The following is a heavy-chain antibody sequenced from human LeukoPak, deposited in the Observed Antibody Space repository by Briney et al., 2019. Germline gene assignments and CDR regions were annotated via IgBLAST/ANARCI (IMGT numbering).Heavy chain of an antibody. CDR2: ISSSGTCI. J-gene: IGHJ4*02. D-gene: IGHD6-13*01. CDR3: ARDVGGSSLFDY. CDR1: GFTFSTNS. Sequence: GSLRLSCAASGFTFSTNSMNWVRQAPGKGLEWVSSISSSGTCIYYADLLEGRFTISRDNAKNSLYLQMNSLRAEDTAVYYCARDVGGSSLFDYWGQGTLVTVSS. V-gene: IGHV3-21*01.